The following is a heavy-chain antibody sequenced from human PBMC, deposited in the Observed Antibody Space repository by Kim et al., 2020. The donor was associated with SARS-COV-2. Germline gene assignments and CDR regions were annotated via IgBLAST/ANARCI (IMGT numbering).Heavy chain of an antibody. CDR1: GYTFTRYW. CDR3: VRVDAYSDSVPPFFDF. V-gene: IGHV5-10-1*01. J-gene: IGHJ4*02. CDR2: IDPRDSYA. Sequence: GESLKISCHGSGYTFTRYWITWVRQMPGKGLEWMGRIDPRDSYATYNPSFQGHVTMSVDRSISTAYLQWDSLRASDTAMYYCVRVDAYSDSVPPFFDFWGKGTLVTVSS. D-gene: IGHD4-17*01.